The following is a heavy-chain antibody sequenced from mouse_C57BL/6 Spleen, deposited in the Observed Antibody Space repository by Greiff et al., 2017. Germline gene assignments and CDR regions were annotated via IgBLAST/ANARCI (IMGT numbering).Heavy chain of an antibody. CDR2: ISNLAYSI. V-gene: IGHV5-15*01. CDR1: GFTFSDYG. D-gene: IGHD1-1*01. J-gene: IGHJ1*03. CDR3: ARQDYGSSLWYFDV. Sequence: EVKLQESGGGLVQPGGSLKLSCAASGFTFSDYGMAWVRQAPRKGPEWVAFISNLAYSIYYADTVTGRFTISRENAKNTLYLEMSSLRSEDTAMYYCARQDYGSSLWYFDVWGTGTTVTVSS.